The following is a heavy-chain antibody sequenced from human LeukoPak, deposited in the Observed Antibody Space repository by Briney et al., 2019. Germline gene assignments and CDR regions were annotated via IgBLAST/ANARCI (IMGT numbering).Heavy chain of an antibody. Sequence: AETLSLTCTVSGGSISSYYWSWIRQPARKGLEWIGRVYTSGSPNYNPSLESRVTMSVDTSKNQFSLNLSSVTAADTAVYYCARGGYGASSGFDYWGQGTLVTVSS. V-gene: IGHV4-4*07. CDR2: VYTSGSP. CDR3: ARGGYGASSGFDY. D-gene: IGHD4-23*01. J-gene: IGHJ4*02. CDR1: GGSISSYY.